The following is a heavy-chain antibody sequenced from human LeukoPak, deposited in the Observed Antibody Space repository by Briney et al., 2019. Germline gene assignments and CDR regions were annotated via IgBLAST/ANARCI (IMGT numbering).Heavy chain of an antibody. D-gene: IGHD1-26*01. J-gene: IGHJ4*02. V-gene: IGHV3-48*03. CDR2: ISSGGTYI. CDR3: ARGRGVVATTTQGD. Sequence: GGSLILSCAVSGFTFSSYEMNWVRQAPGKGLEWVSYISSGGTYIYYADSVKGRFTISRDNAKNSLYLQMNSLRAEDTGVYYCARGRGVVATTTQGDWGQGTLVTVSS. CDR1: GFTFSSYE.